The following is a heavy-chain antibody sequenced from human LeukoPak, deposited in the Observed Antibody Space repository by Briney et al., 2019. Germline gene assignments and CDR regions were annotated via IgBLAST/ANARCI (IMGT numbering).Heavy chain of an antibody. CDR1: GGSFSVYY. CDR3: ARGRRGGVRRGNWFDP. Sequence: SETLSLTCAVYGGSFSVYYWSWIRQPSGKGLEWIGEINHSGSTNYNPSLKSRVTISLDTSKNQFSLKLNSVIAADTAVYYCARGRRGGVRRGNWFDPWGQGTLVTVSS. J-gene: IGHJ5*02. V-gene: IGHV4-34*01. D-gene: IGHD3-10*01. CDR2: INHSGST.